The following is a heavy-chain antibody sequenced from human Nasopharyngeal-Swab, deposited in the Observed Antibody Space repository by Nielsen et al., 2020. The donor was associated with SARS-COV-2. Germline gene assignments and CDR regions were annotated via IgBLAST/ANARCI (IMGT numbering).Heavy chain of an antibody. V-gene: IGHV3-21*01. D-gene: IGHD3-3*01. CDR3: ARDGLDYDFWSGYFMDV. Sequence: GRQAPGKGLEWVSSISSSSSYIYYADSVKGRFTISRDNAKNSLYLQMNSLRAEDTAVYYSARDGLDYDFWSGYFMDVWGQGTTVTVSS. CDR2: ISSSSSYI. J-gene: IGHJ6*02.